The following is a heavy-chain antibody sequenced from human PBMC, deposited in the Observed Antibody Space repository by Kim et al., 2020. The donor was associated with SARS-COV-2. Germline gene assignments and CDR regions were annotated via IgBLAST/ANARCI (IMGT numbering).Heavy chain of an antibody. V-gene: IGHV3-23*01. Sequence: GGSLRLSCAASGFTFNIYAMHWVRQAPGKGLEWLSGISGSGGDTYYADFVKGRFTISRDNSKNTLFLQMNSLRAEDTAGYFCAKKVSVGPNAPFDCWGQG. J-gene: IGHJ4*02. CDR3: AKKVSVGPNAPFDC. D-gene: IGHD1-26*01. CDR2: ISGSGGDT. CDR1: GFTFNIYA.